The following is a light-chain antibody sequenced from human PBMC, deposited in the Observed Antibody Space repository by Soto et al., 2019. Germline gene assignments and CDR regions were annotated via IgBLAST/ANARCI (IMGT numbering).Light chain of an antibody. CDR1: QGVSSK. J-gene: IGKJ4*01. Sequence: DIVMTQSPATLSVAPGERVTFSCSAIQGVSSKLAWYQHKPGQAPRLLISGASTGATGIPARFSGSGSGTEFTLTISSLQSEDCEIYYCQQYHTWPITFGGGTKVDIK. CDR3: QQYHTWPIT. V-gene: IGKV3-15*01. CDR2: GAS.